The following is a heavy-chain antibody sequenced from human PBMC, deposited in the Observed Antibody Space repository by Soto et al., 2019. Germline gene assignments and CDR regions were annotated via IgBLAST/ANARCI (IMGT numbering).Heavy chain of an antibody. CDR1: GGTFSSYA. CDR2: IIPIFGTA. D-gene: IGHD2-2*01. J-gene: IGHJ1*01. Sequence: QVQLVQSGAEVKKPGSSVKVSCKASGGTFSSYAISWVRQAPGQGLEWMGGIIPIFGTANYAQKVQGRVTSTADESTSTAYMELSSLRAEDTAVYYCARWGYCSSTRCPTAPASEYFQHWGQGTLVTVSS. V-gene: IGHV1-69*01. CDR3: ARWGYCSSTRCPTAPASEYFQH.